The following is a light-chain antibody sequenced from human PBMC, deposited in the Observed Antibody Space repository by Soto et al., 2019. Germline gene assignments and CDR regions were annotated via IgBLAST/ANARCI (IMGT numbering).Light chain of an antibody. J-gene: IGLJ1*01. CDR1: SSNIGSNT. CDR2: SNN. Sequence: QSVLTQPPSASGTPGQRVTISCSGSSSNIGSNTVNWYQHLPRAAPKLLIQSNNQRPSGVPDRFSGSQSGTSASLAISGLQCEDEADYYCAVWDHSLNGYVFGTGTKLTVL. CDR3: AVWDHSLNGYV. V-gene: IGLV1-44*01.